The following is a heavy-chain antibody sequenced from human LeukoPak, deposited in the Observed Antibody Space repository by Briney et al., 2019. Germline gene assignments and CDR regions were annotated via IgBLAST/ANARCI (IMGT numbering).Heavy chain of an antibody. CDR3: AKDKSHSSWTSRYYYYALDV. D-gene: IGHD6-19*01. V-gene: IGHV3-9*01. Sequence: GGSLRLSCAASGCTFDDYAIHWVRQAPGKGLEWVSGISWKSGIIGYADSVKGRFTISRDNAKNSLYLQMNSLRAEDTALYYCAKDKSHSSWTSRYYYYALDVWGQGTTVTVSS. CDR2: ISWKSGII. J-gene: IGHJ6*02. CDR1: GCTFDDYA.